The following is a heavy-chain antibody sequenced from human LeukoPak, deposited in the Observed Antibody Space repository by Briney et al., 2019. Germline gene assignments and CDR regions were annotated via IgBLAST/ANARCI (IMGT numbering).Heavy chain of an antibody. Sequence: PGGSLRLSCAASGFTFSSYAMSWVRQAPGKGPEWVSAISGGGGSTYYADSVKGQFTISRDNSKNTLYLQMNSLRAEDTAVYYCAKSLSGSSYSGMDVWGQGTTVTVSS. J-gene: IGHJ6*02. CDR3: AKSLSGSSYSGMDV. CDR1: GFTFSSYA. V-gene: IGHV3-23*01. CDR2: ISGGGGST. D-gene: IGHD1-26*01.